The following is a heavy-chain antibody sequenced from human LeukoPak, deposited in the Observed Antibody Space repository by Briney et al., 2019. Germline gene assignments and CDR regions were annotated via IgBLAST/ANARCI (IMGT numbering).Heavy chain of an antibody. V-gene: IGHV1-18*01. CDR1: GYTFTSYG. Sequence: ASVNVSCKASGYTFTSYGISWVRQAPGQGLEGMGWISAFNANTNYAQKFQGRVTMTTDTSTSTVYMDLRNLRSDDTAVYYCARDLDIVVVAAALRHYGLDVWGQGTTVTVSS. CDR3: ARDLDIVVVAAALRHYGLDV. J-gene: IGHJ6*02. CDR2: ISAFNANT. D-gene: IGHD2-15*01.